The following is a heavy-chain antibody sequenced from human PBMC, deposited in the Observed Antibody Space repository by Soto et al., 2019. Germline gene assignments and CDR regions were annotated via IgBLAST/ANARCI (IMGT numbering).Heavy chain of an antibody. CDR3: AREGVAPYYSYGMDV. J-gene: IGHJ6*02. CDR2: ISTYNGDT. CDR1: GYTFTRSG. Sequence: QVQLVQSGAEVKKPGASVKVSCKASGYTFTRSGISWVRQAPGQGLEWMGWISTYNGDTNYAQTFQGRVTXTXXXSXXTVHMEVRSLRSDDTAVYYCAREGVAPYYSYGMDVWGQGTPVTVSS. V-gene: IGHV1-18*01. D-gene: IGHD5-12*01.